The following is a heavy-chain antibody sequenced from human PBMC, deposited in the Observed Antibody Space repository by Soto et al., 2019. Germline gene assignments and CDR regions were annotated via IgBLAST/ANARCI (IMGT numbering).Heavy chain of an antibody. CDR2: IIPVFGPA. J-gene: IGHJ4*02. V-gene: IGHV1-69*13. CDR3: GRGGSWAKVDS. Sequence: ASVKVSCKASGGTLKNSAISWVRQAPGQGLEWMGGIIPVFGPALYTQKFQGRVTITADESTNTAFLDVSSLRSEDTAVYYCGRGGSWAKVDSWGPGTLVTVSS. CDR1: GGTLKNSA. D-gene: IGHD6-13*01.